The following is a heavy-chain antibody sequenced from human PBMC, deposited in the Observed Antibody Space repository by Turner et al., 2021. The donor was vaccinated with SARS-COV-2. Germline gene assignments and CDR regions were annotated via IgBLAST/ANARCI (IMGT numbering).Heavy chain of an antibody. J-gene: IGHJ4*02. D-gene: IGHD3-10*01. CDR2: ISGSGDNT. Sequence: EVQLLESGGGLVQPGRSLRLSCAASGFSFSRYVMSWVRQAPGRGLEWVSAISGSGDNTYYTDSVKGRFTISRDNSKNTLYLQMNSLRDDDTAVYYCAKDRNTYYHGSALDYWGQGTLVTVSS. CDR3: AKDRNTYYHGSALDY. V-gene: IGHV3-23*01. CDR1: GFSFSRYV.